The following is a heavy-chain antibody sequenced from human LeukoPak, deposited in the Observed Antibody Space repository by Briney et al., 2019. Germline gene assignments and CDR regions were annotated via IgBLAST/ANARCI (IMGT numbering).Heavy chain of an antibody. D-gene: IGHD3-3*01. CDR2: IKQDGSEK. J-gene: IGHJ5*02. V-gene: IGHV3-7*01. CDR3: AKANGFWSAEDWFDP. CDR1: GFTFSSYG. Sequence: GGTLSLSCAGSGFTFSSYGMHWVRQAPGKGLEWVANIKQDGSEKYYVDCVKGRFTISRDNAKNSLYLQMNSLRAEDTAVYYCAKANGFWSAEDWFDPWGQGTLVTVSS.